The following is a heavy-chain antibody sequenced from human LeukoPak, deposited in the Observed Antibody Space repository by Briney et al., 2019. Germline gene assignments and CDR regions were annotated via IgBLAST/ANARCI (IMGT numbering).Heavy chain of an antibody. V-gene: IGHV1-18*01. Sequence: GASVKVSCKASAYTFTSYGISWVRQAPGQGREWMGWISAYNGNTNYAQKLQGRVTMTTDTSTSTASMELRSLRSDDTAVYYCARLAPNRYYYDSSGYRDYWGQGTLVTVSS. CDR3: ARLAPNRYYYDSSGYRDY. D-gene: IGHD3-22*01. CDR2: ISAYNGNT. J-gene: IGHJ4*02. CDR1: AYTFTSYG.